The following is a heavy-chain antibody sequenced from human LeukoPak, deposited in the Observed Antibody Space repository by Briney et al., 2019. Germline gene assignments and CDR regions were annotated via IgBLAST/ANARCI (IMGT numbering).Heavy chain of an antibody. J-gene: IGHJ5*02. CDR3: AGQVATRSSPWFDP. Sequence: SETLSLTCTVSGGSISSSSYYWGWIRQPPGKGLGWIGSIYYSGSTYYNPSLKSRVTISVDTSKNQFSLKLSSVTAADTAVYYCAGQVATRSSPWFDPWGQGTLVTVSS. CDR1: GGSISSSSYY. D-gene: IGHD5-12*01. CDR2: IYYSGST. V-gene: IGHV4-39*01.